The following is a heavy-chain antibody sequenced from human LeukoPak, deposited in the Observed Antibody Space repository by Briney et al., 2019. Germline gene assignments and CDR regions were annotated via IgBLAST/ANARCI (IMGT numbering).Heavy chain of an antibody. CDR2: ISGRGGSS. D-gene: IGHD3-3*01. V-gene: IGHV3-23*01. J-gene: IGHJ4*02. CDR1: GFTFNTYA. Sequence: GGSLRLSCAASGFTFNTYAMSGVRQAPGKGLEGVSGISGRGGSSYLAGSVQGRFPISRDNTKNTLYLQMNSLRAEDTAVYYCAKVGYDSWAIDYWGQGTMVTVSS. CDR3: AKVGYDSWAIDY.